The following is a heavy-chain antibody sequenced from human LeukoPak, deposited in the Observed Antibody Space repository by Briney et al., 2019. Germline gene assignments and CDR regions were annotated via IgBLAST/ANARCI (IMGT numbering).Heavy chain of an antibody. CDR2: ISYDGSNK. CDR1: EFTFSHYA. Sequence: GTSLRLSCAASEFTFSHYAMHWVRQAPGKGLEWVAVISYDGSNKYYADSVKGRFTTSRDNSKNTLYLQTNSLRTDDTAVYYCARGLVSGSQRGYFDYWGHGALVTVSS. D-gene: IGHD1-26*01. CDR3: ARGLVSGSQRGYFDY. V-gene: IGHV3-30-3*01. J-gene: IGHJ4*01.